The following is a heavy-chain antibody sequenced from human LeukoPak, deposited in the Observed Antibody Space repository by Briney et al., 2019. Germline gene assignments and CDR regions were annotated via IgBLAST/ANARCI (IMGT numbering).Heavy chain of an antibody. J-gene: IGHJ5*02. CDR1: GFTFSSYW. Sequence: GGSLRLSCAASGFTFSSYWMSRVRQAPGKGLEWVANIKQDGSEKYYVDSVKGRFTISRDNAKNLLYLQMNSLRAGDTAVYFCARVMNWFDPWGQGTLVTVSS. CDR3: ARVMNWFDP. V-gene: IGHV3-7*01. CDR2: IKQDGSEK.